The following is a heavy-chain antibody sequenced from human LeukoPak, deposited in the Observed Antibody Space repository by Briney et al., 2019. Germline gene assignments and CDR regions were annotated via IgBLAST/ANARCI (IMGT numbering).Heavy chain of an antibody. Sequence: PSETLSLTCTVSGGSISSYYWSWIRQPPGKELEWIGYFHYSGTTNYNPSLKSRVTISVDTSKNQFSLKLRFVTAADTAVYYCARTYSIGAFDIWGQGTIVTFSS. D-gene: IGHD5-12*01. J-gene: IGHJ3*02. CDR2: FHYSGTT. CDR1: GGSISSYY. V-gene: IGHV4-59*08. CDR3: ARTYSIGAFDI.